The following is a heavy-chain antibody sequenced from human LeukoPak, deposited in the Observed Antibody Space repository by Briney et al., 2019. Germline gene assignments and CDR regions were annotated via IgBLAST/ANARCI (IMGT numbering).Heavy chain of an antibody. V-gene: IGHV3-48*01. CDR2: LGPTSSTI. D-gene: IGHD3-22*01. J-gene: IGHJ4*02. Sequence: GGSLRLSCAASGFIFSSYSMNWVRQAPGKGLERVSYLGPTSSTISYADSVRGRFTISRDNAKNSLYLQMNSLRAEDTAVYYCARGGGYYDSSGSTYYFDYWGQGTLVTVSS. CDR1: GFIFSSYS. CDR3: ARGGGYYDSSGSTYYFDY.